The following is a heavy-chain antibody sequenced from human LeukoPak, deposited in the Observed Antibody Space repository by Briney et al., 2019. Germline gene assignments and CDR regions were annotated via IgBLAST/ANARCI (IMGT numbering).Heavy chain of an antibody. D-gene: IGHD3-10*01. Sequence: PSETLSLTCSVAGYSISSGYYWGWIRQPPGKGLEWIGSISHSGSTYYNPSLKSRVTISVDTSKNHFSLKLSSVTAADTAVYYCARSAMVRGVIIQYYYYYMDVWGKGTTVTISS. V-gene: IGHV4-38-2*02. CDR3: ARSAMVRGVIIQYYYYYMDV. CDR1: GYSISSGYY. J-gene: IGHJ6*03. CDR2: ISHSGST.